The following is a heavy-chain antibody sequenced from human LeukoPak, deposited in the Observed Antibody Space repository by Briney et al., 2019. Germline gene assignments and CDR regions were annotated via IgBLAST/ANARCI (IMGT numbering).Heavy chain of an antibody. Sequence: SETLSLTCAVYGGSFSGYYWSWIRQPPGKGLDWIGEINHSGSTNYNPSLKSRVTISVDTSKNQFSLKLSSVTAADTAVYYCATGSYGYSYGDTYDYWGQGTLVTVSS. V-gene: IGHV4-34*01. CDR1: GGSFSGYY. CDR2: INHSGST. D-gene: IGHD5-18*01. J-gene: IGHJ4*02. CDR3: ATGSYGYSYGDTYDY.